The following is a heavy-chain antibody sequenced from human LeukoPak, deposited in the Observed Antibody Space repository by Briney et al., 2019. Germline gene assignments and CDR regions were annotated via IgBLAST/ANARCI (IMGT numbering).Heavy chain of an antibody. V-gene: IGHV3-53*05. CDR3: ARAQGSGYRDAFDI. J-gene: IGHJ3*02. Sequence: GGSLRLSCAASGLTVSSNYMSWVRQAPGKGLEWVSVIYSGGSTYYADSVKGRFTISRDNSKNTLYLQMNSLRAEDTAVYYCARAQGSGYRDAFDIWGQGTMVTVSS. CDR1: GLTVSSNY. D-gene: IGHD3-22*01. CDR2: IYSGGST.